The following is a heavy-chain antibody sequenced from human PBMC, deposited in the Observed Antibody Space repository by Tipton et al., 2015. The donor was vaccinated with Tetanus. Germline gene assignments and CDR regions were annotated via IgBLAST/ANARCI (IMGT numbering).Heavy chain of an antibody. CDR2: IYYSGST. CDR1: GGSISSYY. J-gene: IGHJ6*02. CDR3: ARAGRTTVVTESAKRNYYYYGMDV. Sequence: TLSLTCTVSGGSISSYYWSWIRQPPGKGLEWIGYIYYSGSTNYNPSLKSRVTISVDTSKNQFSLKLSSVTAADTAVYYCARAGRTTVVTESAKRNYYYYGMDVWGQGTTVTVSS. V-gene: IGHV4-59*01. D-gene: IGHD4-23*01.